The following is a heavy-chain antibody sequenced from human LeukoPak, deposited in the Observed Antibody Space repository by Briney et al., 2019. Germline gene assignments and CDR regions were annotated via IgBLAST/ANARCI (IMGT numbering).Heavy chain of an antibody. CDR3: AVGAAAN. CDR1: GVPFSNYY. D-gene: IGHD6-13*01. Sequence: SETLSLTCGVSGVPFSNYYWSWVRQSPTQGLEWIGEINHSGYTNYNPSLKSRVTMSIDTSKNQFSLKLTSVTAADTAVYYCAVGAAANWGQGTLVTVSS. V-gene: IGHV4-34*01. J-gene: IGHJ4*02. CDR2: INHSGYT.